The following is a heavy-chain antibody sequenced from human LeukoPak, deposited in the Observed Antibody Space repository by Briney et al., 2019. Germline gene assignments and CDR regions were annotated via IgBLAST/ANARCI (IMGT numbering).Heavy chain of an antibody. CDR3: ARPGEPFAQYAFDI. CDR1: GFTFSSYE. V-gene: IGHV3-48*01. J-gene: IGHJ3*02. CDR2: ISSSSSTI. D-gene: IGHD1-14*01. Sequence: GGSLRLSCAASGFTFSSYEMNWVRQAPGKGLEWVSYISSSSSTIYYADSVKGRFTISRDNAKNSLYLQMNSLRAEDTAVYYCARPGEPFAQYAFDIWGQGTMVTVSS.